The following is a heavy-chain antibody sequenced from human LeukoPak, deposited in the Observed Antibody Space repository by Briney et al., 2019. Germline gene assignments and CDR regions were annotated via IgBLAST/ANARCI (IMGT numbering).Heavy chain of an antibody. V-gene: IGHV3-9*01. J-gene: IGHJ6*02. Sequence: QTGGSLRLSCAASGFTFDDYAMHWVRQAPGKGLEWVSGISWNSGSIGYADSVKGRFTISRDNAKNSLYLQMNSLRAEDTAVYYCAKVEDGDYYYYYGMDVWGQGTTVTVSS. CDR3: AKVEDGDYYYYYGMDV. CDR2: ISWNSGSI. D-gene: IGHD4-17*01. CDR1: GFTFDDYA.